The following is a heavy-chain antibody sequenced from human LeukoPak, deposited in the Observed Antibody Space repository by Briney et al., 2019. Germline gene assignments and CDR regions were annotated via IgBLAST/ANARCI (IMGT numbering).Heavy chain of an antibody. CDR2: MSDNGGGT. CDR3: ASPRFVWGSYRREALYYFDY. J-gene: IGHJ4*02. CDR1: GFTFSTYD. D-gene: IGHD3-16*02. Sequence: GGSLRLSCAPSGFTFSTYDMRWVRQAPGKGGEWVSAMSDNGGGTYYGDSVKGRFNIARENNKNTVYVQMNSLTAEDTAVYYCASPRFVWGSYRREALYYFDYWGQGPLVTVSS. V-gene: IGHV3-23*02.